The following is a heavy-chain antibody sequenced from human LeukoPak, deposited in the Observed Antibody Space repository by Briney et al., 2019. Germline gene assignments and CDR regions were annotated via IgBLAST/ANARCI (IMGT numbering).Heavy chain of an antibody. CDR1: GFTFSSYG. Sequence: GGSLRLSCAASGFTFSSYGMQWVRQAPGKGPEWVAFIRYDGSNKYYVDSVKGRFTISRDNSKNTLYLQMNSLRAEDTAVYYCARDTAWYTAHYYMDVWGKGTTVTVSS. CDR3: ARDTAWYTAHYYMDV. D-gene: IGHD2-8*01. CDR2: IRYDGSNK. J-gene: IGHJ6*03. V-gene: IGHV3-30*02.